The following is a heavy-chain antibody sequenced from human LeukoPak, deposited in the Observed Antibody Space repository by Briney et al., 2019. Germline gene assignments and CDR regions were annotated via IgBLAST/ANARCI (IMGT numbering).Heavy chain of an antibody. J-gene: IGHJ6*02. CDR1: GFTFTRFN. CDR2: ITTSGTYI. V-gene: IGHV3-21*06. Sequence: GGSLRLSCAASGFTFTRFNMNWVRQAPGKGLELVSSITTSGTYIYYADSVKGRFTISRDNAKNSLYLQMNSLRAEDTAVYYCARPFYYDNNGGEGMDVWGHESTVTVSS. D-gene: IGHD3-22*01. CDR3: ARPFYYDNNGGEGMDV.